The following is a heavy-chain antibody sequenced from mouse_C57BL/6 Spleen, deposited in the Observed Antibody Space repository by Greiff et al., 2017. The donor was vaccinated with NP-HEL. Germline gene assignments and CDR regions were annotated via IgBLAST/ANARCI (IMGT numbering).Heavy chain of an antibody. CDR1: GYAFSSSW. CDR2: IYPGDGDT. CDR3: ARDSNYEYFDV. V-gene: IGHV1-82*01. D-gene: IGHD2-5*01. Sequence: VKLQESGPELVKPGASVKISCKASGYAFSSSWMNWVKQRPGKGLEWIGRIYPGDGDTNYNGKFKGKATLTADKSSSTAYMQLSSLTSEDSAVYFCARDSNYEYFDVWGTGTTVTVSS. J-gene: IGHJ1*03.